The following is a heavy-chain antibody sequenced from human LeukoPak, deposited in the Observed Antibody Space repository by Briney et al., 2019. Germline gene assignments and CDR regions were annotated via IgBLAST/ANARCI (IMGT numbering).Heavy chain of an antibody. V-gene: IGHV3-23*01. D-gene: IGHD6-13*01. CDR1: EFTFSSYA. CDR2: ISGSGDST. CDR3: AKTRPLDSSSWSQGDY. Sequence: PGGSLRLSCAASEFTFSSYAMSWVRQAPGKGLEWVSAISGSGDSTYYGDSVKGRFTISRDNSKNTLYLQMNSLRAEDTAVYYCAKTRPLDSSSWSQGDYWGQGTLVTVSS. J-gene: IGHJ4*02.